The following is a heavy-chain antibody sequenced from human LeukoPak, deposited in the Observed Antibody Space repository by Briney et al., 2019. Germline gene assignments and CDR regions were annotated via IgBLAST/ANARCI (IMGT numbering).Heavy chain of an antibody. J-gene: IGHJ6*03. CDR2: INPNSGGT. CDR3: ARAYYYYYYMDV. Sequence: ASEKVSCKASGHTFTGYYMHWVRQAPGQGLEWMGWINPNSGGTNYAQKFQGRVTMTRDTSVSTAYMELSRLRSDDTAVYYCARAYYYYYYMDVWDKGTTVTVSS. CDR1: GHTFTGYY. V-gene: IGHV1-2*02.